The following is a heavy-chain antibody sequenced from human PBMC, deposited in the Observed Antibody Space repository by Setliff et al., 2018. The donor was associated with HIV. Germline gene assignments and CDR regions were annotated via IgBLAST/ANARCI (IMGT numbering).Heavy chain of an antibody. V-gene: IGHV4-38-2*02. D-gene: IGHD1-26*01. CDR3: ARDRRETHFNYYYGMDV. Sequence: PSETLSLTCNVSGYFLISGYHWGWLRQAPGKGLEWIGCVYHTGSAYYNPSLKSRLTMSVDTSKNQFSLKLRPVTAADTAVYYCARDRRETHFNYYYGMDVWGRGTTVTVSS. CDR2: VYHTGSA. J-gene: IGHJ6*02. CDR1: GYFLISGYH.